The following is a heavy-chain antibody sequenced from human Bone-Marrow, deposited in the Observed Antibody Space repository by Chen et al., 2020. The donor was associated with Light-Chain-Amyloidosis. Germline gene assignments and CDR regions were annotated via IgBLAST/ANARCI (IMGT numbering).Heavy chain of an antibody. D-gene: IGHD1-26*01. Sequence: EVQLVESGGGLVTPGGSLRLSCVASGFTFSSYTMNWVRQTPGRGLEWISSISRSSSHIYDADSMRGRFTISRDNAKNSLYLQMNNLRAEDTDVYYWARGGSYYYFDYWGQGILVTVSS. CDR2: ISRSSSHI. V-gene: IGHV3-21*01. CDR1: GFTFSSYT. CDR3: ARGGSYYYFDY. J-gene: IGHJ4*02.